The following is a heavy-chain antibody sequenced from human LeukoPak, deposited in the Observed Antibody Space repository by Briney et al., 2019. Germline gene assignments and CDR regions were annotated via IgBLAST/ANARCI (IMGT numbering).Heavy chain of an antibody. Sequence: PSETLSLTCTVSGGSISSSSYYWGWIRQPPGKGLEWIGSIYYSGSTYYNSSLKSRVTISVDTSKNQFSLKLSSVTAADTAVYYCARGSVWGILTASFDYWGQGTLVTVSS. CDR1: GGSISSSSYY. J-gene: IGHJ4*02. D-gene: IGHD3-9*01. V-gene: IGHV4-39*07. CDR2: IYYSGST. CDR3: ARGSVWGILTASFDY.